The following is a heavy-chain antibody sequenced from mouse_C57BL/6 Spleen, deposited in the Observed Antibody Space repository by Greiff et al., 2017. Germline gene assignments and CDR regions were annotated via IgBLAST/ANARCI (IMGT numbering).Heavy chain of an antibody. CDR3: ARGGNYVQYYFDY. CDR2: ISNGGGST. D-gene: IGHD2-1*01. J-gene: IGHJ2*01. CDR1: GFTFSDYY. Sequence: EVKLMESGGGLVQPGGSLKLSCAASGFTFSDYYMYWVRQTPEKRLGWVAYISNGGGSTYYPDTVKGRFTISRDNAKNTLYLQMSRLKSEDTAMYYCARGGNYVQYYFDYWGQGTTLTVSS. V-gene: IGHV5-12*01.